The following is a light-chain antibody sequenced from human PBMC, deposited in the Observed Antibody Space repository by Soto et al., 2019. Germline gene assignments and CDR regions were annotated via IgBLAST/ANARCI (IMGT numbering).Light chain of an antibody. V-gene: IGKV3-20*01. Sequence: EIVLTQSPGTLSLSPGERATLSCRANHSVSSSYLAWYQQKPGQAPRLLIYGASSRATGIPDRFSGSGSGTDFTLIISRLEPEDFAVYYCQQYGSSPRTFGQGTKVEIK. CDR1: HSVSSSY. J-gene: IGKJ1*01. CDR3: QQYGSSPRT. CDR2: GAS.